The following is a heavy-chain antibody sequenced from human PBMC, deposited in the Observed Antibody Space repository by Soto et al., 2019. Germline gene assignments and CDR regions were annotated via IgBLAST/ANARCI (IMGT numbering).Heavy chain of an antibody. J-gene: IGHJ6*02. CDR3: AREETAWPLAYGLDV. CDR1: GFTFSSYS. D-gene: IGHD2-21*02. CDR2: IGTRSDI. V-gene: IGHV3-21*01. Sequence: VGSLRLSCAGSGFTFSSYSMHWVRQAPGKGLEWVSSIGTRSDIYYADSVKGRFTISRDNAKNSLSLQMNSLRVDDTAVYYCAREETAWPLAYGLDVWGQGTTVTVSS.